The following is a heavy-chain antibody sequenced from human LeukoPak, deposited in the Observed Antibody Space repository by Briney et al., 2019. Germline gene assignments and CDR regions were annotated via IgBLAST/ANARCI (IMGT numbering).Heavy chain of an antibody. Sequence: ASVKVSCKASGYTFTSYAMHWVRQAPGRRLEWMGWINAGNGNTKYSQKFQGRVTITRDTSASTAYMELSSLRSEDTAVYYCARDVGYYDILTGSYGMDVWGQGTTVTVSS. J-gene: IGHJ6*02. V-gene: IGHV1-3*01. D-gene: IGHD3-9*01. CDR2: INAGNGNT. CDR1: GYTFTSYA. CDR3: ARDVGYYDILTGSYGMDV.